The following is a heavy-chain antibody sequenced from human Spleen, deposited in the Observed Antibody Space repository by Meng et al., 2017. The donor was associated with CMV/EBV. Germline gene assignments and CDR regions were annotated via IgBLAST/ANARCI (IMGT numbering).Heavy chain of an antibody. CDR2: ISSSRRYT. J-gene: IGHJ3*02. Sequence: FALHSYTPNWVRQAPGGGLEWVASISSSRRYTHYAGSLKGRFTISRDDAENSVYLQMDSLRAEDTAVYYCARDGFNCGGDCHAVDIWGQGTMVTVSS. CDR1: FALHSYT. V-gene: IGHV3-21*01. D-gene: IGHD2-21*01. CDR3: ARDGFNCGGDCHAVDI.